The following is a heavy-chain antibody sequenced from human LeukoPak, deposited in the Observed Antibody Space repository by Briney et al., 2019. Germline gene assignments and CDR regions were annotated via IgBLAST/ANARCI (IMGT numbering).Heavy chain of an antibody. CDR2: ISYDGSNK. CDR1: GFTFSSYA. CDR3: ARAAYYDSSGYYYFDY. D-gene: IGHD3-22*01. J-gene: IGHJ4*02. Sequence: GGSLRLSRAASGFTFSSYAMHWVRQAPGKGLEWVAVISYDGSNKYYADSVKGRFTISRDNSKNTLYLQMNSLRAEDTAVYYCARAAYYDSSGYYYFDYWGQGTLVTVSS. V-gene: IGHV3-30-3*01.